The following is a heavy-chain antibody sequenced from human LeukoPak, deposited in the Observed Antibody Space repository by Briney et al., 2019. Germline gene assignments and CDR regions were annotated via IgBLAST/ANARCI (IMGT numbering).Heavy chain of an antibody. CDR3: ARAGYCSGGSCAIAYFDY. CDR1: GYTFTSYA. CDR2: ISAYNGNT. V-gene: IGHV1-18*01. J-gene: IGHJ4*02. D-gene: IGHD2-15*01. Sequence: GASVKTSCKASGYTFTSYAMNWVRQAPGQGLEWMGWISAYNGNTNYAQKLQGRVTMTTDTSTSTAYMELRSLRSDDTAVYYCARAGYCSGGSCAIAYFDYWGQGTLVTVSS.